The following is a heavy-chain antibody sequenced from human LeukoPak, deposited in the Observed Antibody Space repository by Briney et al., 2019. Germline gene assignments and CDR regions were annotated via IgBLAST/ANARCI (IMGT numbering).Heavy chain of an antibody. CDR1: GGSISSYY. CDR2: IYYSGST. V-gene: IGHV4-59*01. Sequence: SETLSLTCTVSGGSISSYYWSWIRQPPGKGLEWIGYIYYSGSTNYNPSLKSRVTVSVDTSKNQFSLKLSSVTAADTAVYYCARVDSGYGENYYYYYMDVWGKGTTVTVSS. D-gene: IGHD5-12*01. CDR3: ARVDSGYGENYYYYYMDV. J-gene: IGHJ6*03.